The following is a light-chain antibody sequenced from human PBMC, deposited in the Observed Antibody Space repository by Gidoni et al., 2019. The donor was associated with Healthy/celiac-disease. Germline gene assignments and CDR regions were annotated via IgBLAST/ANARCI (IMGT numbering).Light chain of an antibody. V-gene: IGLV1-40*01. CDR1: SPNIGSGYD. CDR2: GNS. J-gene: IGLJ2*01. CDR3: QSYDSSLSAVV. Sequence: QSVLTQPPSVSGAPGQRVTISCTGSSPNIGSGYDVHWYQQLPGTAPKLLIYGNSNRPSGVPDRFSGSKSGTSASLAITELQAEDEADYYCQSYDSSLSAVVFGGGTKLTVL.